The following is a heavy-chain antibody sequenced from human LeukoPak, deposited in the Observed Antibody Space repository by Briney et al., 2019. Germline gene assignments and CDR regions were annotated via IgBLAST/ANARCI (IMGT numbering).Heavy chain of an antibody. CDR2: VWHDASKE. Sequence: PGGSLRLSCEASGSGFTFGNFALSWVRQSPGKGLEWVAGVWHDASKEYYADSVKGRFTSSRDNSKNTLYLQMDSLRAEDTAVYYCARDADTSGHFSWFDSWGQGTLVIVSS. CDR3: ARDADTSGHFSWFDS. V-gene: IGHV3-33*08. CDR1: GSGFTFGNFA. D-gene: IGHD6-19*01. J-gene: IGHJ5*01.